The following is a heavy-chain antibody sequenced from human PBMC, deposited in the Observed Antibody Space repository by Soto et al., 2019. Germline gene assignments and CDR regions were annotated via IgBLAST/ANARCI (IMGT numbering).Heavy chain of an antibody. CDR1: GYTFTSYG. CDR2: INPSGGST. V-gene: IGHV1-46*01. CDR3: ARLVYCSGGSCYSSDTGGEAFDI. J-gene: IGHJ3*02. D-gene: IGHD2-15*01. Sequence: GASVKVSCKASGYTFTSYGLSWVRQAPGQGLEWMGIINPSGGSTSYAQKFQGRVTMTRDTSTSTVYMELSSLRSEDTAVYYCARLVYCSGGSCYSSDTGGEAFDIWG.